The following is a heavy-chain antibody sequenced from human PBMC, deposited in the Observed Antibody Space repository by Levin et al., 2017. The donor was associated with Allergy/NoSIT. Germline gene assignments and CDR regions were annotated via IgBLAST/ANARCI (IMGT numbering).Heavy chain of an antibody. CDR2: IYYSGST. V-gene: IGHV4-31*03. D-gene: IGHD3-10*01. CDR3: ASDYYGQNWFDP. Sequence: SQTLSLTCTVSGGSISSGGYYWSWIRQHPGKGLEWIGYIYYSGSTYYNPSLKSRVTISVDTSKNQFSLKLSSVTAADTAVYYCASDYYGQNWFDPWGQGTLVTVSS. CDR1: GGSISSGGYY. J-gene: IGHJ5*02.